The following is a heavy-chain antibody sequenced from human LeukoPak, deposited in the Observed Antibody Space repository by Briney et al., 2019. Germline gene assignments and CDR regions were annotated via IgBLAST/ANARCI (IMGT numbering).Heavy chain of an antibody. V-gene: IGHV4-39*01. CDR2: IYYSGST. Sequence: SETLSLTCTVSGGSISSSSYYWGWIRQPPGKGLEWIGSIYYSGSTYYNPSLKSRVTISVDTSKNQFSLKLSSVTAADTAVYYCARNPTAVAGTEVYFQHWGQGTLVTVSS. CDR1: GGSISSSSYY. D-gene: IGHD6-19*01. CDR3: ARNPTAVAGTEVYFQH. J-gene: IGHJ1*01.